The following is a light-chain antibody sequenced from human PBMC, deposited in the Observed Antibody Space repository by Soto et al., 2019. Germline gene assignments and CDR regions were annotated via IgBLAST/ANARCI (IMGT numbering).Light chain of an antibody. V-gene: IGKV1-9*01. J-gene: IGKJ4*01. CDR3: QQLNTYPLS. CDR2: GAS. Sequence: DIQLTQSPSFLSASIGDRVTITCRASQGIRSFLAWYQQKPGKAPNLLISGASILRTGVPSRFSGSGSGTECTLTIISPQPDDFATYYWQQLNTYPLSFGGGTQVEI. CDR1: QGIRSF.